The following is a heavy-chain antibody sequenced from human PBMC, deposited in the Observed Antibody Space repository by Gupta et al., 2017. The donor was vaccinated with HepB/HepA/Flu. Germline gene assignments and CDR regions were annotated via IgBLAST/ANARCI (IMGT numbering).Heavy chain of an antibody. CDR3: ARDGSGWSYFDY. Sequence: QVQLVESGGGVVQPGRSLRLSCAASGFTFSRYAMHWVRQAPGKGLEWVAVISYDGSNKYYADSVKGRFTISRDNSKNTLYLKMNSLRAEDTAVYYCARDGSGWSYFDYWGQGTLVTVSS. D-gene: IGHD6-19*01. CDR2: ISYDGSNK. J-gene: IGHJ4*02. CDR1: GFTFSRYA. V-gene: IGHV3-30-3*01.